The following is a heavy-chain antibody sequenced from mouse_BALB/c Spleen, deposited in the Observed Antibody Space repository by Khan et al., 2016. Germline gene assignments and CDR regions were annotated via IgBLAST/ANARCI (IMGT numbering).Heavy chain of an antibody. CDR3: AIDCGSNRFAY. D-gene: IGHD1-1*01. Sequence: QIQLVQSGPVLKKPGETVKISCKASGYTFTNYGMNWVKQAPGKGLKWMGWINTYTGEPTYADDFKGRFAFSLETSASTAYLQINNLKNEDTAPSNCAIDCGSNRFAYWGQGTLVTGSA. J-gene: IGHJ3*01. CDR1: GYTFTNYG. CDR2: INTYTGEP. V-gene: IGHV9-3-1*01.